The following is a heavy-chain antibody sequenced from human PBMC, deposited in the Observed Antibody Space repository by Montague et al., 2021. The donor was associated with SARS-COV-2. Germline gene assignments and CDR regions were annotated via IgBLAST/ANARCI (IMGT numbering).Heavy chain of an antibody. Sequence: TLSLTCTVSGGSISSGSYYWSWNRQPAGKGLEWIGRIYTSGSTNYNPSLKSRVTITVDTSKNQLSLKLSSVTAADTAVYYCAGAKWELYFDYWGQGTLVTVSS. CDR1: GGSISSGSYY. V-gene: IGHV4-61*02. CDR2: IYTSGST. D-gene: IGHD1-26*01. CDR3: AGAKWELYFDY. J-gene: IGHJ4*02.